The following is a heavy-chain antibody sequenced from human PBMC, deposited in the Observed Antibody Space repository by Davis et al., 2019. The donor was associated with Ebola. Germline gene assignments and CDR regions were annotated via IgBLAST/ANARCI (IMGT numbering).Heavy chain of an antibody. CDR1: GFTFSSYS. V-gene: IGHV3-21*01. Sequence: GGSLRLSCAASGFTFSSYSMNWVRQAPGKGLEWVSSISSSSSYIYYADSVKGRFTISRDNAKNSLYLQMNSLRAEDTAVYYCATRGYSDGWPDYWGQGTLVIVSS. J-gene: IGHJ4*02. D-gene: IGHD6-19*01. CDR3: ATRGYSDGWPDY. CDR2: ISSSSSYI.